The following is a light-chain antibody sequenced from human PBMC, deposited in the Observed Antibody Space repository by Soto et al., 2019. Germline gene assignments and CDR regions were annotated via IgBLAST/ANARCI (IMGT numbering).Light chain of an antibody. V-gene: IGLV2-23*01. CDR3: CSYAGSSTPWV. Sequence: QSALTQPASVSGSPGQSITISCTGTSSDAGNYNFVSWYQQHPGKAPKVIIYEDSTRPSGVSNRISGSKSGNTASLTISGLQAEDEADYYCCSYAGSSTPWVFGGGTQLTVL. CDR1: SSDAGNYNF. J-gene: IGLJ3*02. CDR2: EDS.